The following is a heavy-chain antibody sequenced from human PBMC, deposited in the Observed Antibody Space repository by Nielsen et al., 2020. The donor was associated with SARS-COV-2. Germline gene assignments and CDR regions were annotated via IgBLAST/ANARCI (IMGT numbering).Heavy chain of an antibody. CDR2: ISYDGSNK. J-gene: IGHJ4*02. V-gene: IGHV3-30*03. CDR1: GFTFSSYG. CDR3: ARYSGAY. Sequence: GGSLRLSCAASGFTFSSYGMHWVRQAPGKGLEWVAVISYDGSNKYYADSVKGRFTISRDNSKNTLYLQMNSLRAEDTAVYYCARYSGAYWGQGTLVTVSS. D-gene: IGHD2-21*01.